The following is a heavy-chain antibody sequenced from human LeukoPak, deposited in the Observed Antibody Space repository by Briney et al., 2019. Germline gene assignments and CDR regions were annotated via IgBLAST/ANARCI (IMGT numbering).Heavy chain of an antibody. CDR3: ARDQRIGGYSYGLTGNFDY. J-gene: IGHJ4*02. Sequence: GGSLRLSCAASGFTLSSYAMHWVRQAPGKGLEWVAVISDDGSNKYCADSVKGRFTISRDNSKNTLYLQMNSLRTEDTAVYYCARDQRIGGYSYGLTGNFDYWGQGTLVTVSS. V-gene: IGHV3-30-3*01. D-gene: IGHD5-18*01. CDR1: GFTLSSYA. CDR2: ISDDGSNK.